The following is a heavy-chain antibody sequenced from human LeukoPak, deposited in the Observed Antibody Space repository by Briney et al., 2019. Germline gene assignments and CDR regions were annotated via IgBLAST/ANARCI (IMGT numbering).Heavy chain of an antibody. CDR3: AKYINVPGTQLLGDY. V-gene: IGHV3-23*01. J-gene: IGHJ4*02. CDR1: GFSFVNNA. D-gene: IGHD1-1*01. CDR2: ICASGRCT. Sequence: GGSLRLSCAASGFSFVNNAMGWVRQAPGKGLEWVSGICASGRCTFYAAPVRGRFTVSRDNVKNSLYLQMNNLRAEDTAVYYCAKYINVPGTQLLGDYWGQGALVTVSS.